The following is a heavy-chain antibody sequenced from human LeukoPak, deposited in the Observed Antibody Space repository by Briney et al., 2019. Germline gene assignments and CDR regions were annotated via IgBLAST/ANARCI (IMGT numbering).Heavy chain of an antibody. CDR1: GFTFSSYW. D-gene: IGHD6-19*01. Sequence: PGESLRLSCAASGFTFSSYWMHWVRQAPGKGLVWVSRVNPQGSGTTYTDSVKGRFTVSRDNAKDALHLQMANLRAEDTAVYYCARARWSSAGWFLGYWGQGTLVTVSS. CDR3: ARARWSSAGWFLGY. J-gene: IGHJ4*02. V-gene: IGHV3-74*03. CDR2: VNPQGSGT.